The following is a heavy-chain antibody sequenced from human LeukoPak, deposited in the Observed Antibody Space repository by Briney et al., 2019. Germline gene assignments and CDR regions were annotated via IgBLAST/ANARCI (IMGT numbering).Heavy chain of an antibody. D-gene: IGHD1-26*01. CDR3: ARDLGGSYSSETWFDP. Sequence: SETLSLTCTVSGDSISSGSYYWSWIRQPAGEGLEWIGRIYSSGRTHYSPSLKSRVAISVDTSKNRFSLRLSSVTAADTAVYYCARDLGGSYSSETWFDPWGQGTLVTVSS. V-gene: IGHV4-61*02. J-gene: IGHJ5*02. CDR2: IYSSGRT. CDR1: GDSISSGSYY.